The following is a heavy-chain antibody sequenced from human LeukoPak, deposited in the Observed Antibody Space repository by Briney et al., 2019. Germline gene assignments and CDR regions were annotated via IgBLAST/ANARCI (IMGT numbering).Heavy chain of an antibody. Sequence: PSETLSLTCTVSGGSISSYYWSWIRQPPGKGLEWIGEINHSGSTNYNPSLKSRVTISVDTSKNQFSLKLSSVTAADTAVYYCARFTTIAVAGTVFYFDYWGQGTLVTVSS. J-gene: IGHJ4*02. CDR2: INHSGST. V-gene: IGHV4-34*01. CDR3: ARFTTIAVAGTVFYFDY. CDR1: GGSISSYY. D-gene: IGHD6-19*01.